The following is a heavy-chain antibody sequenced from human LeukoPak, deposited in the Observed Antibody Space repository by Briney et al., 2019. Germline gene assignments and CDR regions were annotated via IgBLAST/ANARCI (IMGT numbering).Heavy chain of an antibody. V-gene: IGHV1-46*01. Sequence: ASVKVSCKAPGYTFTGYYMHWVRQAPGQGLEWMGIINPSGGSTSYAQKFQGRVTMTRDTSTSTVYMELSSLRSEDTAVYYCARAMADDAFDIWGQGTMVTVSS. CDR3: ARAMADDAFDI. D-gene: IGHD5-24*01. CDR2: INPSGGST. J-gene: IGHJ3*02. CDR1: GYTFTGYY.